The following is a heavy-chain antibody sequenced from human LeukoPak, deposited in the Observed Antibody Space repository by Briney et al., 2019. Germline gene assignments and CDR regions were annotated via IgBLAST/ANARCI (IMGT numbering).Heavy chain of an antibody. D-gene: IGHD3-22*01. V-gene: IGHV3-21*01. CDR2: IGRSGTNT. Sequence: PGGSLRLSCAAYGFTFSTSTMNWVRQAPGKGLEWVSSIGRSGTNTHYADSVKGRFTISRDNAMQTLYLQMNSLRADDRAVYYCVRGDSRDYWGQGTLVTVSS. CDR3: VRGDSRDY. CDR1: GFTFSTST. J-gene: IGHJ4*02.